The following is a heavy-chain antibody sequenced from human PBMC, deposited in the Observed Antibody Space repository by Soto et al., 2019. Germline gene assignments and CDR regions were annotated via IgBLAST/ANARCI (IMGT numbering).Heavy chain of an antibody. CDR1: GFSLSTSGRT. J-gene: IGHJ4*02. CDR3: TLRQDSSRGPIY. Sequence: QITLKESGPTLVKPTETLTLTCSVSGFSLSTSGRTLGWIRQPPGKAPEWLALGGQYSPSLQSRVTFTKDTSKNQVVLTLTDMDPADTATYYRTLRQDSSRGPIYWGQGILVTVSS. V-gene: IGHV2-5*01. CDR2: GG. D-gene: IGHD6-13*01.